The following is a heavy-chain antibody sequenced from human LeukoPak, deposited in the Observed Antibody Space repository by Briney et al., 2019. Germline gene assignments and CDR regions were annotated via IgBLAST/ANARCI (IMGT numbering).Heavy chain of an antibody. J-gene: IGHJ4*02. CDR1: GGSISSYY. Sequence: SETLSLTCTVSGGSISSYYWSWIRQPAGKGLEWIGRIYTSGSTNYNPSLKSRVTMSVDTSKNQSSLKLSSVTAADTAVYYCARGPYYYDSSGYYYYWGQGTLVTVSS. CDR3: ARGPYYYDSSGYYYY. D-gene: IGHD3-22*01. V-gene: IGHV4-4*07. CDR2: IYTSGST.